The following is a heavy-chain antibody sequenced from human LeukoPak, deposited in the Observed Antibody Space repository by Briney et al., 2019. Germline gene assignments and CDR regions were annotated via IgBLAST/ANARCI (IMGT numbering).Heavy chain of an antibody. CDR1: GFTFSSYG. D-gene: IGHD6-13*01. J-gene: IGHJ4*02. Sequence: GGSLRLSCAASGFTFSSYGMHWVRQAPGKGLEWVAVISYDGSNKYYADSVKGRFTISGDNSKNTLYLQMNSLRAEDTAVYYCAKDPAMYRSSWYYFDYWGQGTLVTVSS. CDR2: ISYDGSNK. V-gene: IGHV3-30*18. CDR3: AKDPAMYRSSWYYFDY.